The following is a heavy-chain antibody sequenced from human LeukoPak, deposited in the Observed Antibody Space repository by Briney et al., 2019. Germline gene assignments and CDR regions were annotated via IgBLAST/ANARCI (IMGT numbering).Heavy chain of an antibody. CDR2: IWYDGTNK. CDR1: GFTFSSYG. J-gene: IGHJ6*03. CDR3: AKGRGYYYYNMDV. Sequence: GGSLRLSCAASGFTFSSYGMHWVRQAPGKGLGWVAVIWYDGTNKYYADSVKGRSTISRDNSKNTLYLQMNSLRAEDTAVYYCAKGRGYYYYNMDVWGKGTTVTVSS. V-gene: IGHV3-33*06.